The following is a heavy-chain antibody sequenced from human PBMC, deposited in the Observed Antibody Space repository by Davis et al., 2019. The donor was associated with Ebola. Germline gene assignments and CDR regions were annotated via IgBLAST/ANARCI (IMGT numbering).Heavy chain of an antibody. CDR3: ARGGHVGATKFDY. J-gene: IGHJ4*02. CDR2: ISYDGSNK. D-gene: IGHD1-26*01. CDR1: GFTFSSYA. V-gene: IGHV3-30-3*01. Sequence: GESLKISCAASGFTFSSYAMHWVRQAPGKGLEWVAVISYDGSNKYYADSVKGRFTISRDNSKNTLYLQMNSLRAEDTAVYYCARGGHVGATKFDYWGQGTLVTVSS.